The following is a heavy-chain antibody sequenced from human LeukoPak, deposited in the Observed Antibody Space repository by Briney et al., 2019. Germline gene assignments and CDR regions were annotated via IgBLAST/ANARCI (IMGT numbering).Heavy chain of an antibody. CDR3: ARSIENYGMDV. J-gene: IGHJ6*02. CDR2: IYSGGST. D-gene: IGHD5-24*01. V-gene: IGHV3-53*04. CDR1: GFTFRDYA. Sequence: GGSLRLSCAASGFTFRDYAMTWVRQAPGKGLEWVSVIYSGGSTYYADSVKGRFTISRHNSKNTLYLQMNSLRAEDTAVYYCARSIENYGMDVWGQGTTVTVSS.